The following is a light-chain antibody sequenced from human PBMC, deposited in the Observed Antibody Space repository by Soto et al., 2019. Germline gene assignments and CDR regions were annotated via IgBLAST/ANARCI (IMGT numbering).Light chain of an antibody. CDR3: QQRSNWPT. J-gene: IGKJ4*01. CDR1: QSVSSY. Sequence: EIVLTQSPATLSLSPGERATLSCRASQSVSSYLAWYQQKPGQAPRLLIYDASNRATGIPARFSGSGSGTDFTITISSLVSEDFAVYYCQQRSNWPTFGGGTKVEIK. CDR2: DAS. V-gene: IGKV3-11*01.